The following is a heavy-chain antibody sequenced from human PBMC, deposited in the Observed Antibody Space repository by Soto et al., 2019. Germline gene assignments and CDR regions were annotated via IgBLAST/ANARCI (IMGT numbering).Heavy chain of an antibody. CDR3: ARNDDDLGNWFYR. J-gene: IGHJ5*02. CDR1: GDSISSGGYY. Sequence: SETLSLTCTVSGDSISSGGYYWSWIRQHPGKGLEWIGYIYYSGSTYYNPSLKSRVTISVDTSKSQFSLKLNSVTAADTAVYYCARNDDDLGNWFYRRGQGTLVTVSS. CDR2: IYYSGST. D-gene: IGHD1-1*01. V-gene: IGHV4-31*03.